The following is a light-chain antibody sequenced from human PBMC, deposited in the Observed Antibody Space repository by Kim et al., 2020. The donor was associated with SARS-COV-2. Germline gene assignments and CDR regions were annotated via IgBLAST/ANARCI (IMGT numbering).Light chain of an antibody. Sequence: SLSPGERAPLSCRASESIYSYLAWYQQKPGQAPRLLIYDTSNRATGIPARFSGSGSGTDFSLTISTLEPEDFAVYYCQHRRIWPYTFGQGTKLEI. J-gene: IGKJ2*01. V-gene: IGKV3-11*01. CDR2: DTS. CDR1: ESIYSY. CDR3: QHRRIWPYT.